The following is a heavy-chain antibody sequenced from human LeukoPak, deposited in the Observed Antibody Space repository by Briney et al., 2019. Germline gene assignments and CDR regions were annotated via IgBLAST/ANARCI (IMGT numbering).Heavy chain of an antibody. CDR3: GKGVHGSSGLDY. D-gene: IGHD3-22*01. J-gene: IGHJ4*02. Sequence: GGSLRLSCAASGFTFSSHALSWVRHAPGKGLEWVSSLSGSGYNTYYADSVEGRFTISRDNSKNTPYLQMNSLRAEDTAVYYCGKGVHGSSGLDYWGQGTLVTVSS. V-gene: IGHV3-23*01. CDR1: GFTFSSHA. CDR2: LSGSGYNT.